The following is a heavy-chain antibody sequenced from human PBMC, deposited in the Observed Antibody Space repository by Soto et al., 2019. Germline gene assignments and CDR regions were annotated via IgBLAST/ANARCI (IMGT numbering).Heavy chain of an antibody. Sequence: QVQLVESGGGVVQPGGSLRLSCAASGFTFSSYAMHWVRQAPGKGLEWVAVISYDGSNKYYADSVKGRFTISRDNSKNTLYLQMNGLRAEDTAVYYCARDLVVVAADYYYGMDVWGQGTTVTVSS. CDR3: ARDLVVVAADYYYGMDV. V-gene: IGHV3-30-3*01. CDR1: GFTFSSYA. CDR2: ISYDGSNK. D-gene: IGHD2-15*01. J-gene: IGHJ6*02.